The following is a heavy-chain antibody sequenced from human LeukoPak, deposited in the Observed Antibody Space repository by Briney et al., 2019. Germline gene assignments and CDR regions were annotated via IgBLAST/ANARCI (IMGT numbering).Heavy chain of an antibody. V-gene: IGHV1-2*02. CDR1: GYTFTGYY. D-gene: IGHD3-22*01. J-gene: IGHJ3*02. Sequence: ASVKVSCKASGYTFTGYYMYWVRQAPGQGLEWMGWINPNSGGTNYAQKFQGRVTMTRDTSISTAYMELSRLRSDDTAVYYCAREFLYYYDSNDAFDIWGQGTMVTVSS. CDR2: INPNSGGT. CDR3: AREFLYYYDSNDAFDI.